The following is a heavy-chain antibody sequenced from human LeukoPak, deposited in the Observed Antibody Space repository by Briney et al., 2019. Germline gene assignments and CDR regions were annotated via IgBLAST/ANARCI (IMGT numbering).Heavy chain of an antibody. CDR3: AGLGSTVKGRIDP. D-gene: IGHD5/OR15-5a*01. Sequence: VASVKDSCKASGYHFTGYHVHWVRQAPGQGLEWMGRISTDSGDADIAQKFQGRVTMTRDTSISTAYMELSRLTSDDSAVYYCAGLGSTVKGRIDPWGQGTSVTVSS. V-gene: IGHV1-2*02. CDR1: GYHFTGYH. J-gene: IGHJ5*02. CDR2: ISTDSGDA.